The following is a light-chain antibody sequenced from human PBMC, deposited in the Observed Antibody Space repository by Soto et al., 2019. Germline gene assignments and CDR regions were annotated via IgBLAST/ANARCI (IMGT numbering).Light chain of an antibody. J-gene: IGKJ1*01. CDR1: QSVSSGY. CDR2: RTS. CDR3: QQYGSSLWT. V-gene: IGKV3-20*01. Sequence: EIVLTQSPGTLSLSPGERAALPCRASQSVSSGYLAWYQQKPGQAPRLLIYRTSSRATGIPDRISGSGSGTDFTLTISRLEPEDFAVYYCQQYGSSLWTFGQGTKVDIK.